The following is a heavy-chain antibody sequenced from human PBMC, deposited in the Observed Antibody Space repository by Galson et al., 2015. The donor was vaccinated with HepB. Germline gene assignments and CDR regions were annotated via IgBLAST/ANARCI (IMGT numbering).Heavy chain of an antibody. CDR2: ISYDGSNK. V-gene: IGHV3-30-3*01. Sequence: SLRLSCAASGFTFSSYAMHWVRQAPGKGLEWVAVISYDGSNKYYADSVKGRFTISRDNSKNTLYLQMNSLRAEDTAVYYCARDWYSSSWHPLDYWGQGTLVTVSS. J-gene: IGHJ4*02. D-gene: IGHD6-13*01. CDR3: ARDWYSSSWHPLDY. CDR1: GFTFSSYA.